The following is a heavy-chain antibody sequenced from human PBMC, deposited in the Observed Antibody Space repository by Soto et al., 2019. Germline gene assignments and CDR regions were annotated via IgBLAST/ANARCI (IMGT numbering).Heavy chain of an antibody. V-gene: IGHV2-5*02. CDR2: IYWDDDK. Sequence: QITLKESGPTLVKPTQTLTLTCTFSGFSLSTSEVGVGWIRQPPGKPLEWLALIYWDDDKRYSPSLKSRLTITKDTSKNQVILTMTNMDPVDTATYYCAHRGVTANPFDYWGQGTLVIVSA. J-gene: IGHJ4*02. D-gene: IGHD2-21*02. CDR1: GFSLSTSEVG. CDR3: AHRGVTANPFDY.